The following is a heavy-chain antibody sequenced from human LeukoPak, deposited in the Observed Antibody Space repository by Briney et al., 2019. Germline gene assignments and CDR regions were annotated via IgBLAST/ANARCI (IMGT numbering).Heavy chain of an antibody. CDR3: AKAANEWELLAGYFDY. CDR1: GFTFSSYA. V-gene: IGHV3-30*04. J-gene: IGHJ4*02. CDR2: ISYDGSNK. Sequence: PGGSLRLSCEASGFTFSSYAIHWVRQAPGKGLEWVAVISYDGSNKYYADFVKGRFTISRDNSKNTLYLQMNSLRAEDTAVYYCAKAANEWELLAGYFDYWGQGTLVTVSS. D-gene: IGHD1-26*01.